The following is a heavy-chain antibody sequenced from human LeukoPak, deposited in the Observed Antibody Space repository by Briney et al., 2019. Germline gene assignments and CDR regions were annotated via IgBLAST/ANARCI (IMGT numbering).Heavy chain of an antibody. J-gene: IGHJ4*02. CDR3: ARDWFHAIDY. V-gene: IGHV3-74*01. Sequence: GGSLRLSCAASGFTFSDTWMHWVRQTPGEGLVWVSRIRSDGSDTRYAESVKGRFTISRDDAKNTLYLQMNSLRAEDTAVYYCARDWFHAIDYWGQGALVTVSS. D-gene: IGHD2/OR15-2a*01. CDR2: IRSDGSDT. CDR1: GFTFSDTW.